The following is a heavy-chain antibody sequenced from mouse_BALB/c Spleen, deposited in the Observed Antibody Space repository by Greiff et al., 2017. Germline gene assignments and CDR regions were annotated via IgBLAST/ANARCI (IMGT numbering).Heavy chain of an antibody. CDR3: ARVYYVSSWAWFAY. J-gene: IGHJ3*01. V-gene: IGHV7-3*02. CDR1: GFTFPDYY. CDR2: IRNKANGYTT. D-gene: IGHD1-1*01. Sequence: EVKLVESGGGLVQPGGSLRLSCATSGFTFPDYYMSWVRQTPGKALEWLGFIRNKANGYTTEYSASVKGRFTISRDNSQSILYLQMNTLRAEDSATYYCARVYYVSSWAWFAYWGQGTLVTVSA.